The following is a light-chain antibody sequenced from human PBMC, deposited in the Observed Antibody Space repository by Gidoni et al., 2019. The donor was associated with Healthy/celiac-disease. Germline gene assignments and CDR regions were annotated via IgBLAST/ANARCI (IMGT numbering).Light chain of an antibody. CDR2: EDN. V-gene: IGLV6-57*01. CDR1: SGSIASNY. Sequence: NFMLTQPPSVSESPGKTVTISCTRSSGSIASNYVQWYQQRPGSSPTTVIYEDNQRPSGVPGRFSGPIDSSSNSASLTISGLKTEDEADYYCQSYDSSNWVFGGGTKLTVL. J-gene: IGLJ3*02. CDR3: QSYDSSNWV.